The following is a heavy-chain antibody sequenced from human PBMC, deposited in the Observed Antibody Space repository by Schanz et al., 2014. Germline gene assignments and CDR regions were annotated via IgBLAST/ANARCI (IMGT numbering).Heavy chain of an antibody. CDR2: MNPDSGNT. V-gene: IGHV1-46*03. CDR3: ARDGVDAAAGGNY. D-gene: IGHD6-13*01. CDR1: GYTFTSDS. Sequence: QVQLVQSGAEVKKPGASVKVSCKASGYTFTSDSMHWVRQAPGQGLEWMGWMNPDSGNTGYAQKCQGRVTMTRDTSTSTVYMELSSLRSEDTAVYYCARDGVDAAAGGNYWGQGTLVTVSS. J-gene: IGHJ4*02.